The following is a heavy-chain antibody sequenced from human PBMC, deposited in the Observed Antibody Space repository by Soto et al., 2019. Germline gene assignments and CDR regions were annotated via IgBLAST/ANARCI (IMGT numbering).Heavy chain of an antibody. V-gene: IGHV3-30-3*01. CDR1: GFTFSSYA. Sequence: QVQLVESGGGLVQPGRSLRLSCAASGFTFSSYAMHWVRQAPGKGLEWVAVISYYGSNKYYADSVKGRFTISRDNSKNTLYLQMNSLRAEDTAVYYCAMHPSHFYGHYWVQGTLVTVSS. D-gene: IGHD4-17*01. J-gene: IGHJ4*02. CDR2: ISYYGSNK. CDR3: AMHPSHFYGHY.